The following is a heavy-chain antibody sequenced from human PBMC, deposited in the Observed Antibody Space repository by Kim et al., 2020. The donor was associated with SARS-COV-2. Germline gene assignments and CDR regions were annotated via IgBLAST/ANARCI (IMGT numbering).Heavy chain of an antibody. J-gene: IGHJ3*02. CDR2: FDPEDGET. D-gene: IGHD3-10*01. CDR3: ATDRVSMVRGVKSDDAFDI. CDR1: GYTLTELS. V-gene: IGHV1-24*01. Sequence: ASVKVSCKVSGYTLTELSMHWVRQAPGKGLEWMGGFDPEDGETIYAQKFQGRVTMTEDTSTDTAYMELSSLRSEDTAVYYCATDRVSMVRGVKSDDAFDIWGQGTMVTVSS.